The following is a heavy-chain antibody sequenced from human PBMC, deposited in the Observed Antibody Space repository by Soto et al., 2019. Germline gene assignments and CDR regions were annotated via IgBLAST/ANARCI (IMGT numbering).Heavy chain of an antibody. V-gene: IGHV1-8*01. CDR3: ARSRGGTGVHFDY. CDR2: MNPDSGDT. J-gene: IGHJ4*02. D-gene: IGHD7-27*01. CDR1: GYTFTSYD. Sequence: QVQLVQSGAEVKGPGASVKVSCKASGYTFTSYDINWVRQATGQGPEWMGWMNPDSGDTGYVQRFKGRVSMTRDTSVSTAYMELNGLRSDDTAVYFCARSRGGTGVHFDYWGQGTLVTVSS.